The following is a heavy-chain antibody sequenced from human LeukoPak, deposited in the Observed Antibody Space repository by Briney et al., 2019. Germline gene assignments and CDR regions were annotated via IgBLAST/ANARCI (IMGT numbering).Heavy chain of an antibody. CDR1: GGSITSTNY. Sequence: SETLSLTCGVSGGSITSTNYWTWVRPPPGKGLEWIGEVNLQGSTNYNPSLMGRVAISVDISENNISLQLTSVTAADTAVYFCARVRGDILPDYWGQGTLVTVSS. J-gene: IGHJ4*02. CDR2: VNLQGST. V-gene: IGHV4-4*02. D-gene: IGHD3-9*01. CDR3: ARVRGDILPDY.